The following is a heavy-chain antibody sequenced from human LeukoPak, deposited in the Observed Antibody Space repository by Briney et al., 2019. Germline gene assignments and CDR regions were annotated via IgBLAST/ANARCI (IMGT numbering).Heavy chain of an antibody. J-gene: IGHJ6*03. CDR3: AKAPHQMYSSGWYDRYYYYYMDV. D-gene: IGHD6-19*01. V-gene: IGHV3-48*01. CDR1: GFTFSSYS. CDR2: ISSSSSTI. Sequence: GGSLRLSCAASGFTFSSYSMNWVRQAPGKGLEWVSYISSSSSTIYYADSVKGRFTISRDNSKNTLYLQMNSLRAEDTAVYYCAKAPHQMYSSGWYDRYYYYYMDVWGKGTTVTISS.